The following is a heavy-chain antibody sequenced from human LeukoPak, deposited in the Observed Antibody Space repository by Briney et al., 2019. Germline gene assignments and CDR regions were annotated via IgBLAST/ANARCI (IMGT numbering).Heavy chain of an antibody. V-gene: IGHV1-46*01. CDR3: ARGGVGATTYVWFDP. D-gene: IGHD1-26*01. CDR1: GYTFTSNY. CDR2: INPSGGST. Sequence: ASVKVSCKAFGYTFTSNYMHWVRQAPGQGLECMGIINPSGGSTSYAQKFQGRVTMTRDMSTSTVYMELSSLRSEDTAVYYCARGGVGATTYVWFDPWGQGTLVTVSS. J-gene: IGHJ5*02.